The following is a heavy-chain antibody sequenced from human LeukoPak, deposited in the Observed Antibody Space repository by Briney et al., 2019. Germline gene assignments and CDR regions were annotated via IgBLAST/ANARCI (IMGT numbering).Heavy chain of an antibody. CDR1: GFTFSSYA. CDR2: ISSSSSYI. Sequence: PGGSLRLSCAASGFTFSSYAMSWVRQAPGKGLEWVSSISSSSSYIYYADSVKGRFTISRDNAKNSLYLQMNSLRAEDTAVYYCARGRRITMVRGVKGPGYWGQGTLVTVSS. J-gene: IGHJ4*02. V-gene: IGHV3-21*01. D-gene: IGHD3-10*01. CDR3: ARGRRITMVRGVKGPGY.